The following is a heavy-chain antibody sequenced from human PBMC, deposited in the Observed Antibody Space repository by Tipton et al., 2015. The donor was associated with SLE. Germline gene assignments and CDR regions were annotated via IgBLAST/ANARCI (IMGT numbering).Heavy chain of an antibody. CDR3: ARTITMVWWFDP. Sequence: GSLRLSCAASGFIFSGYSMNWVRQAPGKGLEWVSSISSSSRYIYHAESLKGRFTISRHNSKNTLYLQMNSLRAEDTAVYYCARTITMVWWFDPWGQGTLVTVSS. D-gene: IGHD3-10*01. CDR1: GFIFSGYS. J-gene: IGHJ5*02. CDR2: ISSSSRYI. V-gene: IGHV3-21*04.